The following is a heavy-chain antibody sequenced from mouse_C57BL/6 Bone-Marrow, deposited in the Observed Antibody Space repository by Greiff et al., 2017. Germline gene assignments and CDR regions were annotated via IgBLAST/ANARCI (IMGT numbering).Heavy chain of an antibody. CDR1: GYSFTSYY. V-gene: IGHV1-66*01. CDR2: IYPGSGNT. Sequence: VQLQQSGPELVKPGASVKISCKASGYSFTSYYIHWVKQRPGQGLEWIGWIYPGSGNTKYNEKFKGKATLSADTSSSTAYMQLISLTSADSAVYYCLAGTWFAYWGQGTLVTVSA. D-gene: IGHD1-1*01. CDR3: LAGTWFAY. J-gene: IGHJ3*01.